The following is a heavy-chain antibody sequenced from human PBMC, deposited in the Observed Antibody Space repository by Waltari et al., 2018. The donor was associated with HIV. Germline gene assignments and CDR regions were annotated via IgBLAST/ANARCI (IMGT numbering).Heavy chain of an antibody. CDR1: GFTFSNYA. Sequence: QLVESGGALVQTGESLSLSCEASGFTFSNYAMNWFRQAPGKGVEWIAYVSSSTNTIYYAGSVKGRFTISRDNAGNLLYLQMNSLRAEDTAVYYCARVGTCFDVWGQGTVVTVSS. D-gene: IGHD7-27*01. J-gene: IGHJ3*01. CDR3: ARVGTCFDV. CDR2: VSSSTNTI. V-gene: IGHV3-48*01.